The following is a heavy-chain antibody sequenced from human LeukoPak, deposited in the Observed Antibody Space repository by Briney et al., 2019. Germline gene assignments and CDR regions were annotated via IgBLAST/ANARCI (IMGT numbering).Heavy chain of an antibody. CDR1: GYTFSSYG. D-gene: IGHD3-22*01. V-gene: IGHV1-18*01. CDR2: ISAYTANT. CDR3: ARERSPNYYDSSGPTDAFDI. J-gene: IGHJ3*02. Sequence: ASVKVSCKASGYTFSSYGINWVRQAPGQGLEWMGWISAYTANTNYAQKFQGRVTLTTDTSTRTAYMDLRSLRSDDTAVYYCARERSPNYYDSSGPTDAFDIWGQGTMVTVSS.